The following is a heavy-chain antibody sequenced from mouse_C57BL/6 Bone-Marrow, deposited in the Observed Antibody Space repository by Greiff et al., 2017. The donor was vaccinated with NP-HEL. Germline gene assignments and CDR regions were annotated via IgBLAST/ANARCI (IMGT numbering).Heavy chain of an antibody. V-gene: IGHV1-52*01. J-gene: IGHJ1*03. D-gene: IGHD4-1*01. CDR1: GYTFTSYW. CDR3: ARSGLGRWYFDV. Sequence: QVQLQQPGAELVRPGSSVKLSCKASGYTFTSYWMHWVKQRPIQGLEWIGNIDPSDSETHYNQKFKDKATLTVDKSSSTAYMQLSSLTSEDSAVYYYARSGLGRWYFDVWGTGTTVTVSS. CDR2: IDPSDSET.